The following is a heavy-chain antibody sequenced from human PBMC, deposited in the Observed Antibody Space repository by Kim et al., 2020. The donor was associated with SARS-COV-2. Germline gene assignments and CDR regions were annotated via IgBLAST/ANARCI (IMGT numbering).Heavy chain of an antibody. CDR2: IKSKTDGGTT. D-gene: IGHD3-9*01. Sequence: GGSLRLSCAASGFTFSNAWMSWVRQAPGKGLEWVGRIKSKTDGGTTDYAAPVKGRFTISRDDSKNTLYLQMNSLKTEDTAVYYCTTDLPHYDILTGYYYYYGMDVWGQGTTVTVSS. CDR1: GFTFSNAW. V-gene: IGHV3-15*01. CDR3: TTDLPHYDILTGYYYYYGMDV. J-gene: IGHJ6*02.